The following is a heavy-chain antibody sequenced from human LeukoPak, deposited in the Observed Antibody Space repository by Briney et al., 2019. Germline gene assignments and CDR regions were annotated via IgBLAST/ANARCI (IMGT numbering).Heavy chain of an antibody. D-gene: IGHD1-7*01. CDR1: GYTFTSYY. CDR3: ARAGPKLELRGLSWFDP. Sequence: ASVKVSCKASGYTFTSYYMHWVRQAPGQGLEWMGWINPNSGGTNYAQKFQGRVTMTRDTSISTAYMELSRLRSDDTAVYYCARAGPKLELRGLSWFDPWGQGTLVTVSS. V-gene: IGHV1-2*02. J-gene: IGHJ5*02. CDR2: INPNSGGT.